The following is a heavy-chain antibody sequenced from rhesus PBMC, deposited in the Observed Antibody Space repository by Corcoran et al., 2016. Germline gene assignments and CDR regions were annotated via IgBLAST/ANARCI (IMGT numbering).Heavy chain of an antibody. CDR3: VRSPYFNNYKRFDV. CDR2: IEGNSGST. CDR1: GVSISSFR. V-gene: IGHV4-80*01. D-gene: IGHD2-2*01. J-gene: IGHJ5-1*01. Sequence: QVQLQESGPGLVKPSETLSLTCAVSGVSISSFRWRWVRPPPGRGLEWLGEIEGNSGSTYYDPSLKSRVTISKDTSKDQLSLRLNSMTAADTAVYYCVRSPYFNNYKRFDVWGPGVLVTVSS.